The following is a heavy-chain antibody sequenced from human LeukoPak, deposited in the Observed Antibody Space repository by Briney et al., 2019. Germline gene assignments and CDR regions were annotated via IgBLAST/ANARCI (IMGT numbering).Heavy chain of an antibody. CDR3: ARDPLSSSSFDL. CDR2: ISSRSATI. Sequence: GGSLRLSCAASGFTFSSYSMNWVRQAPGKGLEWVSYISSRSATIYYADSVKGRFTISRDNAKNSLYLQMNSLRAEDTAVYYCARDPLSSSSFDLWGQGTLVTVSS. J-gene: IGHJ4*02. CDR1: GFTFSSYS. V-gene: IGHV3-48*01. D-gene: IGHD6-13*01.